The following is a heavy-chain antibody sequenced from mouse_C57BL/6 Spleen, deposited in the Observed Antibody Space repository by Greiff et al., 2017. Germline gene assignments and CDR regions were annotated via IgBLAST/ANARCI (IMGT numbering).Heavy chain of an antibody. CDR2: INPYNGDT. D-gene: IGHD1-1*01. CDR1: GYSFTGYF. CDR3: ASSSNTTVGDYAMDY. V-gene: IGHV1-20*01. J-gene: IGHJ4*01. Sequence: VQLQQSGPELVKPGASVKISCKASGYSFTGYFMNWVMQSHGKSLEWIGRINPYNGDTFYNQKFKGKATLTVDKSSSTAHMELRSLTSEDSAVYYCASSSNTTVGDYAMDYWGQGTSVTVSS.